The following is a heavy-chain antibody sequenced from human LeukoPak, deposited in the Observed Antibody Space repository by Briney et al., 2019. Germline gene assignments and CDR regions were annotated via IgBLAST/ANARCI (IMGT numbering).Heavy chain of an antibody. V-gene: IGHV1-69*01. Sequence: ASVKFSCKASGGTFSSYAISWVRQAPGQGLEWMGGIIPIFGTANYAQKFQGRVTITADESTSIAYMELSSLRSEDTAVYYCATATRYFDWLLPLDYWGQGTLVTVSS. CDR1: GGTFSSYA. CDR3: ATATRYFDWLLPLDY. D-gene: IGHD3-9*01. J-gene: IGHJ4*02. CDR2: IIPIFGTA.